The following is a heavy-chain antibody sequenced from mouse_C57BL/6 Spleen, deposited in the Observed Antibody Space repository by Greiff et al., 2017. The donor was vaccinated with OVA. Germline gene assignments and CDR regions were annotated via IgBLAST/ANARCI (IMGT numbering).Heavy chain of an antibody. CDR3: ARGDYDVRYCDY. D-gene: IGHD2-4*01. V-gene: IGHV1-53*01. Sequence: QVHVKQPGTELVKPGASVKLSCKASGYTFTSYWMHWVKQRPGQGLEWIGNINPSNGGTNYNEKFKSKATLTVDKSSSTAYMQLSSLTSEDSAVYYCARGDYDVRYCDYWGQGTTLTVSS. J-gene: IGHJ2*01. CDR2: INPSNGGT. CDR1: GYTFTSYW.